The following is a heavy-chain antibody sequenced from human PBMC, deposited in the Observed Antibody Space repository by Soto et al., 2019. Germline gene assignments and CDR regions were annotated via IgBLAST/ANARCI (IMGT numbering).Heavy chain of an antibody. CDR2: MNPNSGNT. CDR3: ARGYYDILTGHWGEDY. V-gene: IGHV1-8*01. Sequence: QVQLVQSGAEVKKPGASVKVSCKASGYTFTSYDINWVRQATGQGLEWMGWMNPNSGNTGYAQKFQGRVTMTRNTXIXXAYMELSSLRSEDTAVYYCARGYYDILTGHWGEDYWGQGTLVTVSS. D-gene: IGHD3-9*01. J-gene: IGHJ4*02. CDR1: GYTFTSYD.